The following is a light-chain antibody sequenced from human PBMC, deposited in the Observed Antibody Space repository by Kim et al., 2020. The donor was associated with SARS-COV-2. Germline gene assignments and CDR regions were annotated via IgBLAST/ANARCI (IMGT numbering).Light chain of an antibody. J-gene: IGLJ2*01. V-gene: IGLV6-57*01. CDR1: SGSIASNY. CDR2: EDN. CDR3: QSYDSSNHVV. Sequence: NFMLTQPHSVSESPGKTVTFSCTRSSGSIASNYVQWYQQRPGSSPTTVIYEDNQRPSGVPDRFSGSIDSSSNSASLTISGLKTEDEADYYCQSYDSSNHVVFGGGTQLTVL.